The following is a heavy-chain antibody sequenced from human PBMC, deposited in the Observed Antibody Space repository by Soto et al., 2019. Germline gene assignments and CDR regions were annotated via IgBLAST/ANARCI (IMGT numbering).Heavy chain of an antibody. Sequence: GGSLRLSCAASGFTFSSYAMHWVRQAPGKGLEYVSAISSNGGSTYYANSVKGRFTISRDNSKNTLYLQMGSLRAEDMAVYYCARDFGITIFGGLEEYYYYMDVWGKGTTVTVSS. D-gene: IGHD3-3*01. CDR2: ISSNGGST. CDR1: GFTFSSYA. V-gene: IGHV3-64*01. CDR3: ARDFGITIFGGLEEYYYYMDV. J-gene: IGHJ6*03.